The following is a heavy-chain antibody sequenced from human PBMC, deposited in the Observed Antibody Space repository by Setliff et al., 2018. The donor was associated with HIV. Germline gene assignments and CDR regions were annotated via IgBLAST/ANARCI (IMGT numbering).Heavy chain of an antibody. CDR1: GFTFSSNA. CDR3: VKGGRYSADPLDY. Sequence: WASVKVSCSASGFTFSSNAMHWVRQAPGKGLEYVSSISSNGGSTYYADSVKGRFTISRDNSKNTLYLQMSSLRAEDTAVYYCVKGGRYSADPLDYWGQGTLVTVSS. V-gene: IGHV3-64D*09. D-gene: IGHD1-26*01. J-gene: IGHJ4*02. CDR2: ISSNGGST.